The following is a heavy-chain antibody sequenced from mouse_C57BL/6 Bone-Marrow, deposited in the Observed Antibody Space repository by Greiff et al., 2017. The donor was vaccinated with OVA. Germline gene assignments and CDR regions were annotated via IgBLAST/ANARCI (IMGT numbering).Heavy chain of an antibody. D-gene: IGHD2-1*01. CDR1: GYTFTSYW. CDR2: INPSSGYT. Sequence: QVQLQQSGAELAKPGASVKLSCKASGYTFTSYWMHWVKQRPGQGLEWIGYINPSSGYTKYNQKFKDKATLTADKSSSTAYMQLSSLTYEDSAVYYCARRAYGNYEGFAYWGQGTLVTVSA. V-gene: IGHV1-7*01. CDR3: ARRAYGNYEGFAY. J-gene: IGHJ3*01.